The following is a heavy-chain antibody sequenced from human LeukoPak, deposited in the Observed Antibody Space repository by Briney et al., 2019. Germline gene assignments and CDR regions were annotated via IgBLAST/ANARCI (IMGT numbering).Heavy chain of an antibody. CDR3: ARSHGMGA. CDR2: ISYSGST. CDR1: GGSVSNSPYY. J-gene: IGHJ6*02. Sequence: MTSETLSLTCSVSGGSVSNSPYYWVWIRQPPGKGLEWIGSISYSGSTYYNPSLKSRLTISVDTSKNQLSLELKSVTAADTAVYYCARSHGMGAWGPGTTVTVSS. V-gene: IGHV4-39*01.